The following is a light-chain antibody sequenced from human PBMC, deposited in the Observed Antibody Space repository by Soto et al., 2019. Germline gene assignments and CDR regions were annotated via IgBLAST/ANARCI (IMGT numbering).Light chain of an antibody. CDR3: LQLINYPLT. Sequence: DIQLTQSPSFLSASVGDRVTIACRASQGIGNLLAWYQQKPGQRPELLIYAASTLQSGVPSRFSGSGSGTECTLTISSLQPEDFASYYCLQLINYPLTFGGGTQVEIK. V-gene: IGKV1-9*01. CDR1: QGIGNL. J-gene: IGKJ4*01. CDR2: AAS.